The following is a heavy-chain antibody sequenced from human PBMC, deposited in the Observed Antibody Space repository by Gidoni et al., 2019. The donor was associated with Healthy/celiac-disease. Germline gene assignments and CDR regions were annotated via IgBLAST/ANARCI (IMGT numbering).Heavy chain of an antibody. D-gene: IGHD5-18*01. CDR2: ISYDGSNK. V-gene: IGHV3-30*18. CDR1: GFPFSSYG. Sequence: VQLVESGGGVVQPGRSLRLSCAASGFPFSSYGMHWVRQAPGKGLEWVSVISYDGSNKYYADSVKGRFTISRDNSKNTLYLQMNSLRAEDTAVYYCAKDRSPYRYGYHFDYWGQVTLVTVSS. J-gene: IGHJ4*02. CDR3: AKDRSPYRYGYHFDY.